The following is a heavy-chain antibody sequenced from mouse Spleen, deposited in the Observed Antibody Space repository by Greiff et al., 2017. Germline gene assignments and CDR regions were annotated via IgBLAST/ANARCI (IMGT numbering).Heavy chain of an antibody. CDR2: ISYDGSN. CDR1: GYSITSGYY. V-gene: IGHV3-6*01. Sequence: VQLQQSGPGLVKPSQSLSLTCSVTGYSITSGYYWNWIRQFPGNKLEWMGYISYDGSNNYNPSLKNRISITRDTSKNQFFLKLNSVTTEDTATYYCARDRHYGSSTYAMDYWGQGTSVTVSS. D-gene: IGHD1-1*01. CDR3: ARDRHYGSSTYAMDY. J-gene: IGHJ4*01.